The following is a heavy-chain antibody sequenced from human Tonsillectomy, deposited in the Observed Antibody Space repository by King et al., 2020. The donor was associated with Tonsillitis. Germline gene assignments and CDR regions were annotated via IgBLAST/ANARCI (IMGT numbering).Heavy chain of an antibody. CDR1: GGSIRSGAPY. V-gene: IGHV4-31*03. CDR2: IYYSGGT. CDR3: ARGKGYCSNTSCLGRYFDL. Sequence: VPLQESGPGLVKPSQTLSLTCTVSGGSIRSGAPYWTWIRQHPGKGLEWIGNIYYSGGTYYSPSLKSRLTISIDTSKNQFSLRLSSVTAADTAVYYCARGKGYCSNTSCLGRYFDLWGRGTLVTVSS. D-gene: IGHD2-2*01. J-gene: IGHJ2*01.